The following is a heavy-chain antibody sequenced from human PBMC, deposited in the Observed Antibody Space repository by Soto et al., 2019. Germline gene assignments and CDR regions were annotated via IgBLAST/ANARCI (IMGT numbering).Heavy chain of an antibody. D-gene: IGHD3-3*02. CDR1: GCTIRISSYY. J-gene: IGHJ5*02. Sequence: PSDALSQTCNYSGCTIRISSYYGSWIRQPPGKGLEWIGSIYYSGSTYYNPSLKSRVTISVDTSKNQFSLKLSSVTAADTAVYYCASPKIAFYNWFDPWGQ. V-gene: IGHV4-39*01. CDR3: ASPKIAFYNWFDP. CDR2: IYYSGST.